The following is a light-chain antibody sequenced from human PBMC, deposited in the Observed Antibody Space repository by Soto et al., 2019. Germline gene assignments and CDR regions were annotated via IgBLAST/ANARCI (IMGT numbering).Light chain of an antibody. CDR2: DAS. Sequence: EIVLTQSPVSLSLSPGERVTLSCRASQSVYNFLAWYQQRPGQAPRLLMYDASNRATGIPARFSGSGSGTDFTLTISSLEPEDFAVYYCQQRSKWPWTFGQGTKVDIK. CDR1: QSVYNF. J-gene: IGKJ1*01. V-gene: IGKV3-11*01. CDR3: QQRSKWPWT.